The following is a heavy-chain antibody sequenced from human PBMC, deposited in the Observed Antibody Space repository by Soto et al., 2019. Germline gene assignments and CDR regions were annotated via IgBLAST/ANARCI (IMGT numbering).Heavy chain of an antibody. J-gene: IGHJ4*02. CDR3: ATGGATYRLLPLDS. CDR1: QFTFSNFA. Sequence: EVQLLESGGGLVQPGGSLRLSCAAAQFTFSNFAMSWVLQAPGQGLEWVTTITGAGSITYYTDSVKGRFAISRDNSQNTLYLQMNTLTTEYTAVYYCATGGATYRLLPLDSWGQGTPVTVSS. D-gene: IGHD1-26*01. CDR2: ITGAGSIT. V-gene: IGHV3-23*01.